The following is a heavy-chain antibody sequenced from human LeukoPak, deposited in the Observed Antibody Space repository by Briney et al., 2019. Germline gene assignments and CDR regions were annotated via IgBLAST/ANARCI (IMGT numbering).Heavy chain of an antibody. CDR1: GGSFSGYY. CDR3: ARGTDYFDY. J-gene: IGHJ4*02. V-gene: IGHV4-34*01. Sequence: SETLSLTCAVYGGSFSGYYWSWIRQPPGKGLEWIGEINHSGSTNYNPSLKSRVTISVDTSKNQFSLKLSSVTAADTAVYYCARGTDYFDYWGQGTLVTVSS. CDR2: INHSGST.